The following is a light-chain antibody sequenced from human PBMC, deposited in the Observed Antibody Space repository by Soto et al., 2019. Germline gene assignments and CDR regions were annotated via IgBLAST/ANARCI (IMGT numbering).Light chain of an antibody. V-gene: IGKV1-33*01. CDR2: DAS. Sequence: DIQMTQSPSSLSASVGDRVTITCQASQDITNYLNWYQQKPGKAPKLLIYDASHLETGVPSRFSGSGSGTVFTFPIGSLQPEDFATISCNQYDNLPLLILGGGPGWRSN. CDR1: QDITNY. J-gene: IGKJ4*01. CDR3: NQYDNLPLLI.